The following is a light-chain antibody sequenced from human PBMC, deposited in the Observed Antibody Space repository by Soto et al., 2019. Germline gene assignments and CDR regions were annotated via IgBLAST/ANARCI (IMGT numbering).Light chain of an antibody. Sequence: QSVLTQPPSVSGAPGQRVTISCTGSSSNIGANSDVHWYQPLPGKAPKLLLFGSNNRPSGVPDRFSGSRSGPSASLAGTGLPDEDGAGYSCQSYDSSLSDAVFGGGTQLTVL. J-gene: IGLJ7*01. CDR1: SSNIGANSD. CDR2: GSN. CDR3: QSYDSSLSDAV. V-gene: IGLV1-40*01.